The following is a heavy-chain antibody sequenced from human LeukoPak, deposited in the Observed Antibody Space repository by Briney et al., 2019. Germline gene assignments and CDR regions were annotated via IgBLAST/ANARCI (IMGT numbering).Heavy chain of an antibody. CDR2: MNPNSGNT. V-gene: IGHV1-8*01. Sequence: ASVKVSCKASGYTFTSYDINWVRQATGQGLEWMGWMNPNSGNTGYAQKFQGRVTMTRNTSISTAYMELSSLRSEDTAVYYCARAFSGWYDYYYYYMDVWGKGTTVTVSS. CDR1: GYTFTSYD. D-gene: IGHD6-19*01. J-gene: IGHJ6*03. CDR3: ARAFSGWYDYYYYYMDV.